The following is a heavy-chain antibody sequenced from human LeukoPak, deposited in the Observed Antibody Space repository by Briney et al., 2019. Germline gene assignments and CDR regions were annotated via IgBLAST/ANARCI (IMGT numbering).Heavy chain of an antibody. CDR3: ARVRLGINWFDP. CDR2: IYYSGST. CDR1: GGSISSYY. J-gene: IGHJ5*02. D-gene: IGHD7-27*01. V-gene: IGHV4-59*01. Sequence: PSETLSLTCTVSGGSISSYYWSWIRQPPGKGLEWIGYIYYSGSTNYNPSLKSRVTISVDTSKNQFSLKLSSVTAADTAVYYCARVRLGINWFDPWGQGTLVTVSS.